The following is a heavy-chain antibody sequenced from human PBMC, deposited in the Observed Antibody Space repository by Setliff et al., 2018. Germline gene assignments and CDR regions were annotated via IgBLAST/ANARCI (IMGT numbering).Heavy chain of an antibody. D-gene: IGHD1-1*01. CDR1: GYTFTSYG. J-gene: IGHJ6*03. CDR2: ISAYNANT. Sequence: ASVKVSCKASGYTFTSYGISWVRQAPGQGLEWMGWISAYNANTNYAQKLQGRVTMTTDTSTSTAYMELRSLRSDDTAVYYCARLTYNLYYYYLDVWGKGTPVTVSS. V-gene: IGHV1-18*01. CDR3: ARLTYNLYYYYLDV.